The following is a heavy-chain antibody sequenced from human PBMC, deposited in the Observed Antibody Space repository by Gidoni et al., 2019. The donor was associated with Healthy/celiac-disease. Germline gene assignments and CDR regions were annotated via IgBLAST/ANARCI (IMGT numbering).Heavy chain of an antibody. CDR1: GLTFDDYA. Sequence: EVQLVESGGGLVQPGRSLRLSCAASGLTFDDYAMHLVRQAPGKGLEWFSGISWNSGSIGYADSVKGRFTISRDNAKNSLYLQMNSLRAEDTALYYFARNGVGALDYWGQGTLVTVSS. CDR2: ISWNSGSI. CDR3: ARNGVGALDY. V-gene: IGHV3-9*01. J-gene: IGHJ4*02.